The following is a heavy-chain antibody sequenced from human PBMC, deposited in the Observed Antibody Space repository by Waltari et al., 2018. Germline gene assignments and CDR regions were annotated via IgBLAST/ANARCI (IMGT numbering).Heavy chain of an antibody. V-gene: IGHV3-7*01. J-gene: IGHJ6*03. CDR3: ARVRITGTTGTYYYYYMDV. CDR1: GFTFSSYW. CDR2: IKQDGSEK. Sequence: EVQLVESGGGLVQPGGSLRLSCAASGFTFSSYWLSWVRQAQGTGLEWVANIKQDGSEKYYVDSVKGRFTISRDNAKNSLYLQMNSLRAEDTAVYYCARVRITGTTGTYYYYYMDVWGKGTTVTVSS. D-gene: IGHD1-7*01.